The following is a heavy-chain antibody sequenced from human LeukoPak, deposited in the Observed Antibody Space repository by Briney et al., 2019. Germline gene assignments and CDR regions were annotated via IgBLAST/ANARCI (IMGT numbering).Heavy chain of an antibody. Sequence: PGGFLRLSCAASGFTFGDYSMHWVRQTPGKGLEWVSLINGDALTAHYGDSVRGRFTISRNNSKNSLYLQMNGLRTEDTAFYYCAKGLHGVSFSFDYWGRGTLVTVSS. J-gene: IGHJ4*02. CDR3: AKGLHGVSFSFDY. CDR1: GFTFGDYS. CDR2: INGDALTA. V-gene: IGHV3-43*02. D-gene: IGHD5-24*01.